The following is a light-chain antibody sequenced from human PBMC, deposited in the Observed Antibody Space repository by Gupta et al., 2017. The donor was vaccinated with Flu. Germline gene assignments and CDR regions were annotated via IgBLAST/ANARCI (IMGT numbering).Light chain of an antibody. J-gene: IGKJ4*01. CDR1: QNIGSD. CDR3: QQYNKWPPLT. CDR2: DAS. Sequence: AIVALSCRASQNIGSDLAWFQQRPGQAPRLLSYDASIRATGVPARFSGSWSGTEFTLTISILQSEDFAVYFCQQYNKWPPLTFGGGTKVEIK. V-gene: IGKV3D-15*03.